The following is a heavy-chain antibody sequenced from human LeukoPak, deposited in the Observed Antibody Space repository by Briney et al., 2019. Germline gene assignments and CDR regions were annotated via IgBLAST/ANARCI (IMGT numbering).Heavy chain of an antibody. J-gene: IGHJ6*02. CDR3: ARQSLGSYYYGMDV. V-gene: IGHV4-30-2*01. CDR1: GGSISSGGYS. D-gene: IGHD3-10*01. CDR2: IYHSGST. Sequence: PSQTLSLTCAVSGGSISSGGYSWSWLRQPPGKGLEWIGYIYHSGSTYYNPSLKSRVTISVDRSKNQFSLKLSSVTAADTAVYYCARQSLGSYYYGMDVWGQGTTVTVSS.